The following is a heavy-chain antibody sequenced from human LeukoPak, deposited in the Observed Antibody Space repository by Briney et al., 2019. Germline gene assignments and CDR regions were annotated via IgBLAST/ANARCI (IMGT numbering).Heavy chain of an antibody. V-gene: IGHV3-30*01. CDR3: VSPRRAFDI. Sequence: GGSLRLSCAASGFTFSSYAMHWVRQAPGKGLEWVAVISYDGSNKYYADSVKGRFTISRDNSKNTLYLQMNSLRAEDTAVYYCVSPRRAFDIWGQGTIVTVSS. J-gene: IGHJ3*02. CDR2: ISYDGSNK. CDR1: GFTFSSYA.